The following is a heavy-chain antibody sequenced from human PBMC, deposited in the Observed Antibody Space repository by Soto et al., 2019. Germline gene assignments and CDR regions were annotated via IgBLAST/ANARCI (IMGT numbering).Heavy chain of an antibody. CDR1: GLTFITSA. D-gene: IGHD2-15*01. J-gene: IGHJ6*02. Sequence: GGSLRLSCAASGLTFITSAMSWVRQAPGKGLEWVSLISASGRSTDYADSVKGRFTISRDNSKSTVYLQMNSLRADDTAVYYCAKDPPSEKLQPDYGMDVWGQGTTVTV. CDR3: AKDPPSEKLQPDYGMDV. CDR2: ISASGRST. V-gene: IGHV3-23*01.